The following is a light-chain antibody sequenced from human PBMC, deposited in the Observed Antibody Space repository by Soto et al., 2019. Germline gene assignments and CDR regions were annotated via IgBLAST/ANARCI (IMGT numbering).Light chain of an antibody. Sequence: QSVLTQPSSASGTPGQRVTNSCSGSRSNIGNNYVCWYQQLPGTAPKLLICRSYERPSGVPDRFSGSRSGTSASLAISGLRSEDEADYFCASWDDILRGYVFGTGTKLTVL. V-gene: IGLV1-47*01. CDR3: ASWDDILRGYV. J-gene: IGLJ1*01. CDR1: RSNIGNNY. CDR2: RSY.